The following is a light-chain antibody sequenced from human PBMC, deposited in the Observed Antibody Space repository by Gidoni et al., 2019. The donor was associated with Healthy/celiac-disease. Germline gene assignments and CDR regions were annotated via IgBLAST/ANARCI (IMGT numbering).Light chain of an antibody. CDR2: GAS. Sequence: EIVMTQSPATLSVPPVERATLSCRASQSVSSNLAWYQQKPCQAPRLLRYGASTRDTGIPARFSGSGSGKEFTLTISSLQSEDFAVYYCQQYNNWPLTFGHGTKVDIK. J-gene: IGKJ3*01. V-gene: IGKV3-15*01. CDR1: QSVSSN. CDR3: QQYNNWPLT.